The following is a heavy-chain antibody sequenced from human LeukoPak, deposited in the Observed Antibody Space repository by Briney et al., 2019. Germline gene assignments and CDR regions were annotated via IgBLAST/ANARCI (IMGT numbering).Heavy chain of an antibody. J-gene: IGHJ4*02. CDR2: IYYSGST. CDR1: GGSISSYY. CDR3: AGSYYYDSSSIDY. D-gene: IGHD3-22*01. Sequence: PSETLSLTCTVSGGSISSYYWSWIRQPPGKGLEWIGYIYYSGSTNYSPSLKSRVTISVDTSKNQFSLKLSSVTAADTAVYYCAGSYYYDSSSIDYWGQGTLVTVSS. V-gene: IGHV4-59*01.